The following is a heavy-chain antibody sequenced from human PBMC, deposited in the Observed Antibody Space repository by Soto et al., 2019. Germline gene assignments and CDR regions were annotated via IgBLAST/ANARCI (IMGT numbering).Heavy chain of an antibody. D-gene: IGHD2-21*01. CDR2: VFYGGNT. V-gene: IGHV4-39*01. Sequence: QLQLQESGPGLVKPSETLSLTCAVSSDSISSSACYWVWIRQPPGKGLEWIGAVFYGGNTYYSPSLKRRVTISVDTSRNQLSLKLGSVTAADTAVYYCARRIRPWNYFDYWGQGTLVTVSS. CDR3: ARRIRPWNYFDY. CDR1: SDSISSSACY. J-gene: IGHJ4*02.